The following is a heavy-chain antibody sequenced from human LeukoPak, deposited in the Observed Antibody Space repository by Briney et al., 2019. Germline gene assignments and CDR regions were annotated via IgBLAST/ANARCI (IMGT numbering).Heavy chain of an antibody. V-gene: IGHV4-59*02. D-gene: IGHD4/OR15-4a*01. CDR1: GGSVSSHY. J-gene: IGHJ6*03. Sequence: SSETLSLTCTVSGGSVSSHYWSWIRQPPGKGLEWIGYIYNSGITNYNPSLKSRVTMSVDTSKNQFSLMLRSVTAADTAVYYCARDHLPAGAPGYYMDVWGKGTTVTVSS. CDR3: ARDHLPAGAPGYYMDV. CDR2: IYNSGIT.